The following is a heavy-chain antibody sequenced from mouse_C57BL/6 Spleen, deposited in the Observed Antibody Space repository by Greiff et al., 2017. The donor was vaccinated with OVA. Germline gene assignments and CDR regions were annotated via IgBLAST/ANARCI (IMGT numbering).Heavy chain of an antibody. CDR2: IRNKANGYTT. CDR3: ARYLYYFDY. CDR1: GFTFTDYY. Sequence: DVQLVESGGGLVQPGGSLSLSCAASGFTFTDYYMSWVRQPPGKALEWLGFIRNKANGYTTEYSASVKGRFTISRDNSQSILYLQMNALRAEDSATYYCARYLYYFDYWGQGTTLTVSS. J-gene: IGHJ2*01. V-gene: IGHV7-3*01.